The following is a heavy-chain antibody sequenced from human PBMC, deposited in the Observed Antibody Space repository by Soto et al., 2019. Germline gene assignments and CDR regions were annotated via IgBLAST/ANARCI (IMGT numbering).Heavy chain of an antibody. CDR2: MYYSGST. CDR1: GGSISSSSYY. V-gene: IGHV4-39*01. D-gene: IGHD3-3*01. J-gene: IGHJ4*02. CDR3: ARSVEWSGFSSLLVY. Sequence: QLQLQESGPGLVKPSETLSLTCAVSGGSISSSSYYWGWMRQPPGKGLEWSGSMYYSGSTSYNPSLKSRVTISVDTSNTQCSLKLSSVTAADTAVYYCARSVEWSGFSSLLVYWGRGALVTVSS.